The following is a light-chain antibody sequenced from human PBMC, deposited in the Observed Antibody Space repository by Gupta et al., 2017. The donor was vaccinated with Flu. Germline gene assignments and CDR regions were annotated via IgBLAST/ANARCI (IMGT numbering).Light chain of an antibody. CDR3: QQYGSSPAYT. CDR1: QSVSSSY. V-gene: IGKV3-20*01. J-gene: IGKJ2*01. Sequence: TLSLSPGERATLSCRASQSVSSSYLAWYQQKPGQAPRLLIYGASSRATGIPDRFSGSGSGTDFTLTISRLEPEDFAVYYCQQYGSSPAYTFGQGTKLEIK. CDR2: GAS.